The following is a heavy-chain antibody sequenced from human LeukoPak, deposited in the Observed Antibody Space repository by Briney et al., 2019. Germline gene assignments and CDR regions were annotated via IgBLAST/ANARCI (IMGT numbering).Heavy chain of an antibody. CDR2: IYYSGST. J-gene: IGHJ4*02. CDR1: GVSISTFY. D-gene: IGHD2-15*01. Sequence: PSETLCLTCTVSGVSISTFYWSWIRQPPGKGLEWIAYIYYSGSTAYNPSLKSRVAISVDTSNNQVSLKLSSVTAADTAVYYCAPHGYCSGGSGCCDYWGQGTLVTVSS. CDR3: APHGYCSGGSGCCDY. V-gene: IGHV4-59*08.